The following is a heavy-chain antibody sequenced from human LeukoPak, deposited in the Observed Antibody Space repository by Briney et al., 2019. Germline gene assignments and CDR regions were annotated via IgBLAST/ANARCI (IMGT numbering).Heavy chain of an antibody. D-gene: IGHD5-18*01. CDR3: ARGHTDNGYYYGMDV. CDR1: GGSISNYY. Sequence: SETLSLTCTVSGGSISNYYWSWIRQPPGKGLEWIGYIYYSGNTNYNPSLKSRVTISVDTSKNQFSLKLSSVTAADTAVYYCARGHTDNGYYYGMDVWGQGTTVTVSS. V-gene: IGHV4-59*12. J-gene: IGHJ6*02. CDR2: IYYSGNT.